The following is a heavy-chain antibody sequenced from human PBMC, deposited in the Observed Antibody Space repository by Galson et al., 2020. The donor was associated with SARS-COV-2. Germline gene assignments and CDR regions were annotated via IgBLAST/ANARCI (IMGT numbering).Heavy chain of an antibody. CDR2: ISNDGSNR. V-gene: IGHV3-30*09. CDR1: GFTFSSYA. D-gene: IGHD3-10*01. CDR3: ARGPRFGELLSPFDS. Sequence: TGGSLRLSCAASGFTFSSYAMHWVRQAPGKGLEWVAVISNDGSNRYYADSVKGRFAISRDNSKNTLFLQTNSLRVEDTAVYYCARGPRFGELLSPFDSWGQGTLVTVSS. J-gene: IGHJ4*02.